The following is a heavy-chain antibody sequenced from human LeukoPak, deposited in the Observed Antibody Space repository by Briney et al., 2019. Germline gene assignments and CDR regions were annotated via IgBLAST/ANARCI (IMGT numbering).Heavy chain of an antibody. CDR2: IYHSGST. D-gene: IGHD1-26*01. V-gene: IGHV4-38-2*02. J-gene: IGHJ3*02. CDR1: GYSISSGYY. Sequence: SEALSLTCTVSGYSISSGYYWGWIRQPPGKGLEWIGSIYHSGSTYYNPSLKSRVTISVDTSKNQFSLKLSSVTAADTAVYYCARSGGSYGAFDIWGQGTMVTVSS. CDR3: ARSGGSYGAFDI.